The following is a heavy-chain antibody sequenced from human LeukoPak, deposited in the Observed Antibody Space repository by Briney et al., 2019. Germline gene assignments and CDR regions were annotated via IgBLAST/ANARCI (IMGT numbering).Heavy chain of an antibody. CDR2: IWYDGSNK. J-gene: IGHJ4*02. CDR3: ARDQRYCSSSSCPWEPFDY. Sequence: GSLRLSFAASGFTFSSYGMHWVHQAPGKGLEWVAVIWYDGSNKYYADSVKGRFTISRDNSKNTLYLQMNSLRAEDTAVYYCARDQRYCSSSSCPWEPFDYWGQGTLVTVSS. D-gene: IGHD2-2*01. V-gene: IGHV3-33*01. CDR1: GFTFSSYG.